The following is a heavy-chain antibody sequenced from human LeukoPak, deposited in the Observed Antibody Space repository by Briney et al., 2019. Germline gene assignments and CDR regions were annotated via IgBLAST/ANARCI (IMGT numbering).Heavy chain of an antibody. CDR3: AGGLLGCSGGSCYPTDY. J-gene: IGHJ4*02. Sequence: HSGGSLRLSCAASGFTFSSYAMSWVRQAPGKGLEWVSAISGSGGSTYYADSVKGRFTISRDNSKNTLYLQMDSLRVEDTAVYYCAGGLLGCSGGSCYPTDYWGQGNMVIVSS. CDR2: ISGSGGST. V-gene: IGHV3-23*01. CDR1: GFTFSSYA. D-gene: IGHD2-15*01.